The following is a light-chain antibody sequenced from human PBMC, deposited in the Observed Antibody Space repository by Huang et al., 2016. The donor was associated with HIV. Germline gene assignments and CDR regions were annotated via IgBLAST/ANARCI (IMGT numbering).Light chain of an antibody. J-gene: IGKJ1*01. CDR2: GAS. V-gene: IGKV3-15*01. CDR1: QSVSFD. Sequence: EIVMTQSPATLSVSPGERATLSCRATQSVSFDLAGYQQRGGQAPRLLIYGASTRATGIPARFSGSGSGTEFTLTISSLQSEDFAVYYCQQYNNWPWTFGQGTKMEIE. CDR3: QQYNNWPWT.